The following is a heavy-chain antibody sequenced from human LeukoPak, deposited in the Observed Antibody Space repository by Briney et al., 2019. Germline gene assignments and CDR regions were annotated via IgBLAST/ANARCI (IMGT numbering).Heavy chain of an antibody. D-gene: IGHD5-18*01. CDR2: IKTKTDGGTT. CDR1: GFTFSNAW. Sequence: GGSLRLSCAAPGFTFSNAWMSWVRQAPGKGLEWVGRIKTKTDGGTTDYAAPVKGRFTISRDDSKNTLCLQMNSLKTEDTAVYYCTTDGYSSGGFDYWGQGTLVTVSS. CDR3: TTDGYSSGGFDY. J-gene: IGHJ4*02. V-gene: IGHV3-15*01.